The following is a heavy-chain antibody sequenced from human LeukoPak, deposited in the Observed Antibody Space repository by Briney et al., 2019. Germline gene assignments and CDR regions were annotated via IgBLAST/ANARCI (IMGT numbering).Heavy chain of an antibody. CDR1: VGSVTQTNY. CDR2: VNLQGTT. CDR3: AREGGPYRPLDY. V-gene: IGHV4-4*02. J-gene: IGHJ4*02. Sequence: SGTLSLTCDLSVGSVTQTNYWTWFRQPPGKGLEWIGEVNLQGTTNYNPSIMRRVAISVDTSANHVSLQLTSVTAADTAVYYCAREGGPYRPLDYSGQGTLVTVSS.